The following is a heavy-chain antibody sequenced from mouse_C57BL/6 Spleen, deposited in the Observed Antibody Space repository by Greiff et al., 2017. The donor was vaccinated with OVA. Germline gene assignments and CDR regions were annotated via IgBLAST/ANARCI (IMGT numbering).Heavy chain of an antibody. D-gene: IGHD2-3*01. V-gene: IGHV2-9-1*01. CDR1: GFSLTSYA. Sequence: QVQLKESGPGLVAPSQSLSITCTVSGFSLTSYAISWVRQPPGKGLEWLGVIWNGGGTNYNSALKSRLSISKDNSKSQVFLKRNSLQTDDTARYYCARTQVYDGYYFDYWGQGTTLTVSS. CDR3: ARTQVYDGYYFDY. CDR2: IWNGGGT. J-gene: IGHJ2*01.